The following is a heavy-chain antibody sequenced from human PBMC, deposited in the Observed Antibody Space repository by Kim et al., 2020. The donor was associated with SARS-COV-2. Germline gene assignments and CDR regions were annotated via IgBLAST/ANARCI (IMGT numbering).Heavy chain of an antibody. CDR3: ARSYGQPLLLDY. J-gene: IGHJ4*02. Sequence: SETLSLTCTVSGGSISSYYWSWIRQPPGKGLEWIGYIYYSGSTNYNPSLKSRVTISVDTSKNQFSLKLSSVTAADTAVYYCARSYGQPLLLDYWGQGTLVTVSS. CDR2: IYYSGST. V-gene: IGHV4-59*01. CDR1: GGSISSYY. D-gene: IGHD2-21*02.